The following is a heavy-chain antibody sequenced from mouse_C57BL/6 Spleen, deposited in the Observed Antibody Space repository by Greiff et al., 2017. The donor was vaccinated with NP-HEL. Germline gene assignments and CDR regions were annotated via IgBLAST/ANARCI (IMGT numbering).Heavy chain of an antibody. CDR2: IDPSDSYT. CDR1: GYTFTSYW. J-gene: IGHJ3*01. V-gene: IGHV1-50*01. CDR3: ARSVPDKGAD. Sequence: QVQLQQPGAELVKPGASVKLSCKASGYTFTSYWMQWVKQRPGQGLEWIGEIDPSDSYTNYNQKFKGKATLTVDTSSSTAYMQLSSLTSEDSAVYYCARSVPDKGADWGQGTLVTVSA. D-gene: IGHD5-1*01.